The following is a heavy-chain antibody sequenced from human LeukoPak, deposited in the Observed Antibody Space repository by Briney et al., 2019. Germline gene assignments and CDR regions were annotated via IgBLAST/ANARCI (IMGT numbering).Heavy chain of an antibody. CDR1: GGSIISSSYY. D-gene: IGHD3-10*01. J-gene: IGHJ6*03. CDR2: MYYTGTT. Sequence: PSETLSLTCTVSGGSIISSSYYWGWIRQPPGKGLEWIGSMYYTGTTYYTPSLKSRVTISADTSKTQLSLKLSSVTAADTATYYCARASPHYYDSGSPGYYMDVWGKGTTVTVSS. CDR3: ARASPHYYDSGSPGYYMDV. V-gene: IGHV4-39*07.